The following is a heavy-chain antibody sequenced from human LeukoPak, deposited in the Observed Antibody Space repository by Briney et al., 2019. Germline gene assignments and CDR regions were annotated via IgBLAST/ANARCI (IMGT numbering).Heavy chain of an antibody. J-gene: IGHJ3*02. CDR3: ARVPDRSGYGGAFDI. D-gene: IGHD3-22*01. CDR1: EFTVISAY. CDR2: IFAGGSA. V-gene: IGHV3-53*01. Sequence: GGSLRLSCEASEFTVISAYMNWVRQAPGKGLEWVSDIFAGGSAYYADSMKGRFTISRDNSKNMVYLQMNSLTAEDTAVYYCARVPDRSGYGGAFDIWGQGTMVTVSS.